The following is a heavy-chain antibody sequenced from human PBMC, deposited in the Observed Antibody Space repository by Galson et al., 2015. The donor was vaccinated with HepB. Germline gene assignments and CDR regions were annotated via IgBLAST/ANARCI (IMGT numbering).Heavy chain of an antibody. V-gene: IGHV3-74*01. J-gene: IGHJ4*02. D-gene: IGHD5-18*01. Sequence: SLRLSCAASGFTFSSYWMHWVRHAPGKGLVWVSRINRDGTRTYYADSMKGRFTISRDNAKSTLYLQMSSLRVEDTAVYYCAQGPVDTPMVTSAALDYWGQGILVIVSS. CDR3: AQGPVDTPMVTSAALDY. CDR2: INRDGTRT. CDR1: GFTFSSYW.